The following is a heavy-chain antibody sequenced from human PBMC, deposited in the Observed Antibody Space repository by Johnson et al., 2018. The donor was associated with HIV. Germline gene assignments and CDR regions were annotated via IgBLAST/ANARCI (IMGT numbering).Heavy chain of an antibody. CDR1: GFTVSSNY. CDR2: IYSGGST. J-gene: IGHJ3*02. CDR3: ASDLYCSGGSCQGGAFDI. V-gene: IGHV3-53*01. D-gene: IGHD2-15*01. Sequence: VQLVESGGGLIQPGGSLRLSCAASGFTVSSNYMSWVRQAPGTGLEWVSIIYSGGSTYYADSVKGRFPISRDNSKNTLYLQRNSLGADDTAVYYCASDLYCSGGSCQGGAFDIWGQGTMVSVSS.